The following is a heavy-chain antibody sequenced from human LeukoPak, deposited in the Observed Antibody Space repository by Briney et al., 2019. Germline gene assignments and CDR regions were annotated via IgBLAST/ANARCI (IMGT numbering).Heavy chain of an antibody. V-gene: IGHV3-21*01. CDR3: ARAGMMERREGAFDI. Sequence: GGSLRLSCAASGFTFSSYSMNWVRQAPGKGLEWVSAIISSSSYIYYADSVKGRFTISRDNAKNSLYLQMNSLRAEDTAVYYCARAGMMERREGAFDIWGQGTMVTVSS. CDR2: IISSSSYI. J-gene: IGHJ3*02. CDR1: GFTFSSYS. D-gene: IGHD1-1*01.